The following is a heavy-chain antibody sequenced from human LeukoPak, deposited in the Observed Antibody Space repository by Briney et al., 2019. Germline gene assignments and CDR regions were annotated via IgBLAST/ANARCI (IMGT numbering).Heavy chain of an antibody. J-gene: IGHJ4*02. D-gene: IGHD3-10*01. V-gene: IGHV3-9*01. CDR2: ISWNSGSI. CDR3: AKDLWFGESWNYFDY. CDR1: GFTFDDYA. Sequence: SLRLSCAASGFTFDDYAMHWVRQAPGKGLEWVSGISWNSGSIGYADSVKGRFTISRDNAKNSLYLQMNSLRAEDTALYYCAKDLWFGESWNYFDYWGQGTLVTVSS.